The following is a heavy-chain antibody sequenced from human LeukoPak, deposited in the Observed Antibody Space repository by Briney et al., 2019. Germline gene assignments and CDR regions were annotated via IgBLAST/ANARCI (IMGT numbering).Heavy chain of an antibody. J-gene: IGHJ4*02. D-gene: IGHD6-19*01. CDR2: FDPEDGEI. CDR1: GYALSDLS. CDR3: TSEYTSGWRGPFEN. V-gene: IGHV1-24*01. Sequence: GASVKVSCKVSGYALSDLSIHWVRQAPGKGLEWMGGFDPEDGEIIYAQKFQGRVTMTEDTSTDTTYMELSSLRSEDTAVYYCTSEYTSGWRGPFENWGQGTLVTVSS.